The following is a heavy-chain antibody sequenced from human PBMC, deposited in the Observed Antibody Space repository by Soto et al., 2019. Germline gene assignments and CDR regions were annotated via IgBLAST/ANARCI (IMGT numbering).Heavy chain of an antibody. V-gene: IGHV3-30*18. Sequence: QVQLVESGGGVVQPGRSLRLSCAASGFTFSSYGMHWVRQAPGKGLEWVAVVSYDGTNKYYADSVKGRFTISRDNSKNRLYLQMNSLRAEDTAVYYCAKDIGSSSWYWSATLDYWGQGTLVTVSS. D-gene: IGHD6-13*01. CDR2: VSYDGTNK. CDR1: GFTFSSYG. CDR3: AKDIGSSSWYWSATLDY. J-gene: IGHJ4*02.